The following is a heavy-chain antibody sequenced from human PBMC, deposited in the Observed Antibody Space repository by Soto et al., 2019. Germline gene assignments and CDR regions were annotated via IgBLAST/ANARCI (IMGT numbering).Heavy chain of an antibody. CDR1: GFTFSSYA. D-gene: IGHD3-10*01. Sequence: EVQLLESGGGLVQPGGSLRLSCAASGFTFSSYAMSWVRQAPGKGLEWVSAISGSGGSTYYADSVKGRFTISRDNSKNPLYLQMNSLRAEDTAVYYCAKETRPAMVRGVINWFDPWGQGTLVTVSS. CDR2: ISGSGGST. V-gene: IGHV3-23*01. J-gene: IGHJ5*02. CDR3: AKETRPAMVRGVINWFDP.